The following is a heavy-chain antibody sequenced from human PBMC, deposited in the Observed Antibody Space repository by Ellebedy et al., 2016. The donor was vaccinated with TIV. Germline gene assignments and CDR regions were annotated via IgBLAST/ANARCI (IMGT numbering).Heavy chain of an antibody. V-gene: IGHV4-31*03. CDR1: GGSISSSSYY. CDR3: ASGVTMVRGVRFDP. Sequence: LRLXCTVSGGSISSSSYYWSWIRQHPGKGLEWIGYIYYSGSTYYNPSLKSRVTISVDTSKNQFSLKLSSVTAADTAVYYCASGVTMVRGVRFDPWGQGTLVTVSS. J-gene: IGHJ5*02. D-gene: IGHD3-10*01. CDR2: IYYSGST.